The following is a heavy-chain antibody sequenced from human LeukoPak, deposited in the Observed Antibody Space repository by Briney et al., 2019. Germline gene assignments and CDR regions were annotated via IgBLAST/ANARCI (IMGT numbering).Heavy chain of an antibody. CDR1: GCIISRYF. Sequence: SETLSLTFTVCGCIISRYFWSSIRQPAGKGLEWIGRIYTSGSTNYNPSIKSRVTMSVDTSKNQFSLKLSSVTAADTAVYYCARSVYSYGTYYFDYWGQGTLVTVSS. CDR2: IYTSGST. J-gene: IGHJ4*02. V-gene: IGHV4-4*07. CDR3: ARSVYSYGTYYFDY. D-gene: IGHD5-18*01.